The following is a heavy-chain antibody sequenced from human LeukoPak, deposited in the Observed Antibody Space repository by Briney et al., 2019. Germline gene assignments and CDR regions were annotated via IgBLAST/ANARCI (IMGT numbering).Heavy chain of an antibody. CDR1: GFTFSSYA. D-gene: IGHD3-10*01. Sequence: GGSLRLSCAASGFTFSSYAMSWVRQAPGKGLEWVSAISGSGGSTYYADSVKGRFTISRDNSKNTLYLQMNGLRAEDTAVYYCAKDHLLWFGESGDYFDYWGQGTLVTVSS. CDR2: ISGSGGST. V-gene: IGHV3-23*01. CDR3: AKDHLLWFGESGDYFDY. J-gene: IGHJ4*02.